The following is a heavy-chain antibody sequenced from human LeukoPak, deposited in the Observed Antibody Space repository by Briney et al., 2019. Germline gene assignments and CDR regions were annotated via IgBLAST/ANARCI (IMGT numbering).Heavy chain of an antibody. D-gene: IGHD7-27*01. CDR3: AREGPGLDAFDI. J-gene: IGHJ3*02. V-gene: IGHV4-59*01. CDR1: GGSISIYY. Sequence: SETLSLTCTVSGGSISIYYWSWVRHHPGKGLEWIGYIYYSGSSNDNPSLKSRVTISVDTSKNQFSLKLSSVTAADTAVYYCAREGPGLDAFDIWGQGTMVTVSS. CDR2: IYYSGSS.